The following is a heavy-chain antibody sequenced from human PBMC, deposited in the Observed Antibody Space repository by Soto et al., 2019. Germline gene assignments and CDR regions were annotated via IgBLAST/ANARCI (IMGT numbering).Heavy chain of an antibody. CDR2: ISYDGSNK. J-gene: IGHJ5*02. D-gene: IGHD4-17*01. CDR1: GFTFSSYG. Sequence: GGSLRLSCAASGFTFSSYGMHWVRQAPGKGLEWVAVISYDGSNKYYADSVKGRFTISRDNSKNTLYLQMNSLRAEDTAVYYCAKDLVVTVTTLNWFDPWGQGTLVTVSS. V-gene: IGHV3-30*18. CDR3: AKDLVVTVTTLNWFDP.